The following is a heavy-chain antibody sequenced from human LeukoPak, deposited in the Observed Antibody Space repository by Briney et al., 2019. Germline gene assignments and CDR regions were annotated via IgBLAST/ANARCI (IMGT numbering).Heavy chain of an antibody. CDR3: ARGVRENSSSFWFDP. CDR1: GGSISGYY. D-gene: IGHD6-6*01. Sequence: SETLSLACTVSGGSISGYYWSWIRHPPGKGLEWIGYIYTSGSTNYNPSLKSRVTISVDTSKNQFSLKLSSVTAADTAVYYCARGVRENSSSFWFDPWGQGTLVTVSS. J-gene: IGHJ5*02. V-gene: IGHV4-4*09. CDR2: IYTSGST.